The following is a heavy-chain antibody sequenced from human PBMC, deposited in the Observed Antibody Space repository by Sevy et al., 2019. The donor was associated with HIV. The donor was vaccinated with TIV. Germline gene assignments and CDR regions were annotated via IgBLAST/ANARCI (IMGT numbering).Heavy chain of an antibody. CDR1: GFTFSSYW. Sequence: GGSLRLSCAASGFTFSSYWMSWVRQAPGKGLEWVANIKQDGSEKYYVDSVKGRFTISRDNAKNSLYLQMNSLRAEDTTVYYCARGGTYCTNGVCYGGCFDPWGQGTLVTVSS. D-gene: IGHD2-8*01. J-gene: IGHJ5*02. CDR2: IKQDGSEK. V-gene: IGHV3-7*04. CDR3: ARGGTYCTNGVCYGGCFDP.